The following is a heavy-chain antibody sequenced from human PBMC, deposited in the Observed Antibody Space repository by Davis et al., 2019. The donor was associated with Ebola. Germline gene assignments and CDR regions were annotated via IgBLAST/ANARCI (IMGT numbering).Heavy chain of an antibody. CDR1: GGSISSGGYS. Sequence: SETLSLTCAVSGGSISSGGYSWSWIRQPPGKGLEWIGYIYHSGSTYYNPSLKSRVTISVDRSKNQFSLKLSSVTAADTAVYYCARASSRIQLWFGFLDYWGQGTLVTVSS. V-gene: IGHV4-30-2*01. D-gene: IGHD5-18*01. CDR2: IYHSGST. CDR3: ARASSRIQLWFGFLDY. J-gene: IGHJ4*02.